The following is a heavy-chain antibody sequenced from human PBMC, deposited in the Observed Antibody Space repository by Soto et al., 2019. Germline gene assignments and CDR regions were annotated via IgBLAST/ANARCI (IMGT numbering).Heavy chain of an antibody. D-gene: IGHD2-2*01. V-gene: IGHV1-69*01. CDR1: GGTFSSYA. J-gene: IGHJ6*02. Sequence: QVQLVQSGAEVKKPGSSVKVSCKASGGTFSSYAISWVRQAPGQGLEWMGGIIPISDTTNYAQKFQGRVTITADEYTSTAYMELSSLRSADTAVYYCARSQGSSTSLEIYYYYYYGMDVWGQGTTVTVSS. CDR2: IIPISDTT. CDR3: ARSQGSSTSLEIYYYYYYGMDV.